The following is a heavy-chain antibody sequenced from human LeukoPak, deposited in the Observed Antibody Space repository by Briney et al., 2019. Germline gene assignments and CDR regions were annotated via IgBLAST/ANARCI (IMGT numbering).Heavy chain of an antibody. CDR2: IYYSGST. V-gene: IGHV4-59*12. J-gene: IGHJ5*02. CDR1: GGSISSYY. Sequence: SETLSLTCTVSGGSISSYYWSWIRQPPGKGLEWIGYIYYSGSTYYNPSLKSRVTISADTSKNQFSLKLSSVTAADTAVYYCARMNYGSGSYYFWFDPWGQGTLVTVSS. CDR3: ARMNYGSGSYYFWFDP. D-gene: IGHD3-10*01.